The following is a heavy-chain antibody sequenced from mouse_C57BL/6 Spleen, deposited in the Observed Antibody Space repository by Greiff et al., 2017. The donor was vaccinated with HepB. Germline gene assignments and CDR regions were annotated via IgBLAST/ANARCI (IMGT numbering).Heavy chain of an antibody. V-gene: IGHV1-9*01. CDR1: GYTFTGYW. Sequence: VQLLQSGAGLMKPGASVKLSCKASGYTFTGYWMEWVKQRPGHGLEWIGEIITGSGSTNYNEKFKGKATFTADTSSNTTYIQLSSLTHEDSAIYYCASYHGSSDDYALGGWGEGTSVTVSS. CDR2: IITGSGST. CDR3: ASYHGSSDDYALGG. J-gene: IGHJ4*01. D-gene: IGHD1-1*01.